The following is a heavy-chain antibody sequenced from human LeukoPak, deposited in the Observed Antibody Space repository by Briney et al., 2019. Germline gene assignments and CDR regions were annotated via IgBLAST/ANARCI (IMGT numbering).Heavy chain of an antibody. J-gene: IGHJ4*02. CDR1: GFTSSNYW. CDR2: INWNGGST. Sequence: GGSLRLSCAASGFTSSNYWMSWVRQAPGKGLEWVSGINWNGGSTGYADSVKGRFTISRDNAKNSLYLQMNSLRAEDTALYYCARARANWNYFDYWGQGTLVTVSS. CDR3: ARARANWNYFDY. V-gene: IGHV3-20*04. D-gene: IGHD1-1*01.